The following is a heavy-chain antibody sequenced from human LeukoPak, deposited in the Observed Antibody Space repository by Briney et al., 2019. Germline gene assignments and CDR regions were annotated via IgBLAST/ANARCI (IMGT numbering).Heavy chain of an antibody. V-gene: IGHV1-8*01. CDR2: MNPNSGNT. CDR1: GYTFTSYD. Sequence: GASVKVSCKASGYTFTSYDINWVRQAPGQGLEWMGWMNPNSGNTGYAQKFQGRVTMTRNTSISTAYMELSSLRSEDTAVYYCARGDVPILRYFDWSKGDYFDYWGQGTLVTVSS. D-gene: IGHD3-9*01. CDR3: ARGDVPILRYFDWSKGDYFDY. J-gene: IGHJ4*02.